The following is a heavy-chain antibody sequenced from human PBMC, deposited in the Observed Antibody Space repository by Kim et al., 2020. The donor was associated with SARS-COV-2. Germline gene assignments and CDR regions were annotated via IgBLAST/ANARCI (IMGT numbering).Heavy chain of an antibody. CDR3: ARDRIAAAAHYYGMDV. J-gene: IGHJ6*02. Sequence: GGSLRLSCAASGFTVSSNYMSWVRQAPGKGLEWVSVIYSGGSTYYADSVKGRFTISRDNSKNTLYLQMNSLRAEDTAVYYCARDRIAAAAHYYGMDVWGQGTTVTVSS. CDR2: IYSGGST. V-gene: IGHV3-53*01. CDR1: GFTVSSNY. D-gene: IGHD6-13*01.